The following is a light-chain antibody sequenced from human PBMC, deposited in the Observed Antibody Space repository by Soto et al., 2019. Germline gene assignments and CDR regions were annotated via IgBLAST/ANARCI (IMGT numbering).Light chain of an antibody. CDR1: ASNIGRDP. CDR3: AGWDGSLKGFV. V-gene: IGLV1-44*01. Sequence: QSVLTQPPSASGAPGQRVTISCSGSASNIGRDPVNWYQQVPGTAPKLLIYENNYRPSGVPDRFSGSKSGTSASLVISGLQSEDEAEYFCAGWDGSLKGFVFGTGTKVTVL. CDR2: ENN. J-gene: IGLJ1*01.